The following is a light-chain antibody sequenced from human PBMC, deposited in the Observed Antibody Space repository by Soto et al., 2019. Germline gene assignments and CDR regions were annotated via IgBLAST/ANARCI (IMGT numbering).Light chain of an antibody. J-gene: IGLJ1*01. CDR2: EVT. CDR1: RSDIGSYDL. V-gene: IGLV2-23*02. Sequence: QSALTQPASLSGSPGQSITISCTRTRSDIGSYDLVSWYQQHPGTAPKLIIYEVTKRPSGVSTRFSGSKSGNTASLTISGLQAVDEADYYCCSFADFTYVFGTGTKVTVL. CDR3: CSFADFTYV.